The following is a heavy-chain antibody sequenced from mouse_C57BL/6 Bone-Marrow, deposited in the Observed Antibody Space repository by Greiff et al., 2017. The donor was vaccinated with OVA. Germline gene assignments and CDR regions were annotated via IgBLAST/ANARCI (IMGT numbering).Heavy chain of an antibody. CDR2: ISSGGSYT. V-gene: IGHV5-6*02. Sequence: EVKLVESGGDLVKPGGSLKLSCAASGFTFSSYGMSWVRQTPDKRLEWVATISSGGSYTYYPDSVKGRFTISRDNAKNTLYLQMSSLKSEDTAMYYCARRWLLLDYWGQGTTLTVSS. D-gene: IGHD2-3*01. CDR3: ARRWLLLDY. CDR1: GFTFSSYG. J-gene: IGHJ2*01.